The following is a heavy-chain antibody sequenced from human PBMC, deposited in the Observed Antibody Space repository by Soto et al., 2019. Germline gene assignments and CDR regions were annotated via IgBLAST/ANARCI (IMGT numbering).Heavy chain of an antibody. Sequence: ASVKVSCKASGYSFTGYYIHWVRQAPGQGLEWMGWINPDSGATNYAQNFQGRVTLTSDTSISTASMDLTSLTSDDTAVYYCARGDYGTGGYPFPYFDYWGQGALVTVS. J-gene: IGHJ4*02. V-gene: IGHV1-2*02. CDR1: GYSFTGYY. CDR3: ARGDYGTGGYPFPYFDY. D-gene: IGHD2-8*02. CDR2: INPDSGAT.